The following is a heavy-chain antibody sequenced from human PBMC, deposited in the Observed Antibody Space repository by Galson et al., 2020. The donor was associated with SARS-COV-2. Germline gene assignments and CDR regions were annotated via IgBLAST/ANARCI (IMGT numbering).Heavy chain of an antibody. CDR1: GFTFSNYD. J-gene: IGHJ6*02. CDR2: IGTTGDT. CDR3: TREGPVTTSGGMDV. D-gene: IGHD4-17*01. V-gene: IGHV3-13*01. Sequence: GGSLRLSCAASGFTFSNYDMHWVRQVTGKGLEWVSAIGTTGDTYYPGSVKGRFTISRENAKNSLYLQMNSLRAGDTAVYYCTREGPVTTSGGMDVWGQGTTVTVSS.